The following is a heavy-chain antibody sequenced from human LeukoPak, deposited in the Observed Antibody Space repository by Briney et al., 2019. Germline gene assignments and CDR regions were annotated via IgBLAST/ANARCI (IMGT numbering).Heavy chain of an antibody. CDR3: ARDLLVVASLGWFDP. Sequence: ASVKVSCKASGYTFTSYDINWVRQATGQGLEWMGWMNPNSGNTGYPQKFQGRVTMTTDTSTSTAYMELRSLRSDDTAVYYCARDLLVVASLGWFDPWGQGTLVTVSS. CDR2: MNPNSGNT. D-gene: IGHD2-8*02. V-gene: IGHV1-8*01. CDR1: GYTFTSYD. J-gene: IGHJ5*02.